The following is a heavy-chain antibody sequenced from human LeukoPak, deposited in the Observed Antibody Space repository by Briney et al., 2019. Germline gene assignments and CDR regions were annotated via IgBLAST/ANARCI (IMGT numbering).Heavy chain of an antibody. CDR1: GFSVSLNY. V-gene: IGHV3-53*01. Sequence: GSLTLSCAASGFSVSLNYMNWVRQAPGKGLEWVSILCNGSDTYYADSVKGRFTISRDSSKNMLFLHMNSLRAEDTAVYYCARVGDHFHWYLDLWGRRTLVTDSS. CDR2: LCNGSDT. D-gene: IGHD3-3*02. CDR3: ARVGDHFHWYLDL. J-gene: IGHJ2*01.